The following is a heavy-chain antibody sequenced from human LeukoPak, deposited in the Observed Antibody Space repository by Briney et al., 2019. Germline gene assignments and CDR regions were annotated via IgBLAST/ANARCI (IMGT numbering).Heavy chain of an antibody. CDR3: AAYGSGTYVLDY. D-gene: IGHD3-10*01. Sequence: GASVKVSCKASGYTFTNYAMHWVRQAPGQSLEWMGWINAGNGNTKYSQKFQGRVTITRDASASTAYMELSSLTSEDTAVYYCAAYGSGTYVLDYWGQGTLVAVSS. CDR1: GYTFTNYA. J-gene: IGHJ4*02. CDR2: INAGNGNT. V-gene: IGHV1-3*01.